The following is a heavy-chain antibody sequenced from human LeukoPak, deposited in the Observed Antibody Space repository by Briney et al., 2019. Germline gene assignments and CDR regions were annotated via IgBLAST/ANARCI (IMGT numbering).Heavy chain of an antibody. Sequence: PSETLSLTCTVSGGSISSYYWSWIRQPPGKGLEWIGYIYYSGSTNYNPSLKSRVTISVDTSKNQFSLKLSPVTAADTAVYYCARGVKPSRSGGWYEIKGIWFDPWGQGTLVTVSS. CDR1: GGSISSYY. CDR2: IYYSGST. CDR3: ARGVKPSRSGGWYEIKGIWFDP. V-gene: IGHV4-59*01. J-gene: IGHJ5*02. D-gene: IGHD6-19*01.